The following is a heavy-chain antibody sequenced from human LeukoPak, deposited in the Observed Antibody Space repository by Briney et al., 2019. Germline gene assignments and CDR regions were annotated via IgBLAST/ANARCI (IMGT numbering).Heavy chain of an antibody. Sequence: ASVKVSCKASGYTFTSYGITWVRQAPGQGLEWMGWISTYNGYTKYAQNLQGRVAMTTDTPTSTAYMELRSLTSDDTAVYYCARDEQWMVDHWGQGTLVTVSS. CDR1: GYTFTSYG. D-gene: IGHD6-19*01. CDR3: ARDEQWMVDH. CDR2: ISTYNGYT. J-gene: IGHJ4*02. V-gene: IGHV1-18*01.